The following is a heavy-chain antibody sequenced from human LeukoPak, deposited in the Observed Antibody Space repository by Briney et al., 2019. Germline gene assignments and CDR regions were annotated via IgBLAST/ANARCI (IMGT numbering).Heavy chain of an antibody. J-gene: IGHJ6*02. CDR2: IYTSGSN. Sequence: SDTLSLPCTLSGGSLSIYYWICIRQPAEKALECIGHIYTSGSNNYNPSLKSRVTMSVDTSKNQVSVKLRSVTAADTAVYYCARDGIPYDSYYYYGMDVWGQGTTVTVSS. V-gene: IGHV4-4*07. CDR1: GGSLSIYY. CDR3: ARDGIPYDSYYYYGMDV. D-gene: IGHD1-1*01.